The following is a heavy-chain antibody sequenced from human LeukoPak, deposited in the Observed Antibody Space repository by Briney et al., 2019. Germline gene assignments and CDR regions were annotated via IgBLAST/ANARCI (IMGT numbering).Heavy chain of an antibody. D-gene: IGHD2-2*01. CDR2: INHSGST. Sequence: SETLSLTCAVYGGSFSGYYWSWIRQPPGKGLEWIGEINHSGSTNYNPSLKSRVTISVDTSKNQFSLKLSSVTAADTAVYYCARASREDIVVVPTTVTTPHFDCWGQGTLVTVSS. V-gene: IGHV4-34*01. CDR1: GGSFSGYY. CDR3: ARASREDIVVVPTTVTTPHFDC. J-gene: IGHJ4*02.